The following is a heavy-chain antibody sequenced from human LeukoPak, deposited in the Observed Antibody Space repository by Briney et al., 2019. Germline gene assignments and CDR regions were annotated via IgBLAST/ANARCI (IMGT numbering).Heavy chain of an antibody. V-gene: IGHV4-59*01. D-gene: IGHD6-13*01. CDR1: GGSISSYY. Sequence: SETLSLTCTVSGGSISSYYWSWIRQPPGKGLEWIGYIYYRGSTNYNPSLKSRVTISVDTSKNQFSLKLSSVTAADTAVYYCARDQGQQLGSYYYYGMDVWGQGTTVTVSS. J-gene: IGHJ6*02. CDR2: IYYRGST. CDR3: ARDQGQQLGSYYYYGMDV.